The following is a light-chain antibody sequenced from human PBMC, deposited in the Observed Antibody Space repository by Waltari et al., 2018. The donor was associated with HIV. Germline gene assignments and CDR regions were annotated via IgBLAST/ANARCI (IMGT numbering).Light chain of an antibody. J-gene: IGLJ3*02. Sequence: SYELPQPPSVSVSPGQTATITCSGDSLSGQSAYWYQQKPGQAHVAISYKDTERHSGIPERFSGSSSGTTVTLIISEAQTEDEADYYCQSADSSGGFRVFGGGTRLSVL. CDR3: QSADSSGGFRV. V-gene: IGLV3-25*03. CDR2: KDT. CDR1: SLSGQS.